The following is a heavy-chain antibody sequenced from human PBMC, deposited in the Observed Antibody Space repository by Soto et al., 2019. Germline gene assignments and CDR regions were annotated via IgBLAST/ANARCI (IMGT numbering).Heavy chain of an antibody. Sequence: SQTLSLTCAISGDSVSSNTASWDWIRQSPSRGLEWLGRTYFRSKWYNDYAVSVKSRIIINPDTSNNQFSLQLNSVTPEDTAVYFCAKGDNLGPKTGYAFDPWGQGIMVTVSS. CDR1: GDSVSSNTAS. CDR3: AKGDNLGPKTGYAFDP. J-gene: IGHJ5*02. D-gene: IGHD5-12*01. CDR2: TYFRSKWYN. V-gene: IGHV6-1*01.